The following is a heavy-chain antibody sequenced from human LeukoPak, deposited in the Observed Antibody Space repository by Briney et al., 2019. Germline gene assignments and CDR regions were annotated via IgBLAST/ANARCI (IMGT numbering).Heavy chain of an antibody. J-gene: IGHJ4*02. D-gene: IGHD4-23*01. CDR1: GFTFSSYW. CDR2: IASDGSST. Sequence: GGSLRLSCAASGFTFSSYWMNWVRQAPGKGLVWVSRIASDGSSTTYADSVKGRFSISRDNAKNTLYLQMNSLRVEDTAVYYCARGRPHGNDYWGQGTLVSVSS. CDR3: ARGRPHGNDY. V-gene: IGHV3-74*01.